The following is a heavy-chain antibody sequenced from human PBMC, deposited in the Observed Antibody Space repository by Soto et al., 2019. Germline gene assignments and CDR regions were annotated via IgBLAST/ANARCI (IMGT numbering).Heavy chain of an antibody. CDR2: IIPIFGST. CDR1: GGTFSNSA. D-gene: IGHD3-3*01. J-gene: IGHJ5*02. CDR3: ARDGDLRSDFWSGPLGGGWFDP. V-gene: IGHV1-69*12. Sequence: QVQLVQSGAEVRKPGSSVKVSCKASGGTFSNSAITWVRQAPGQGLEWVGGIIPIFGSTNYAQKFQGRVPITADESTSTDYMELSSLTSEDTAVYYGARDGDLRSDFWSGPLGGGWFDPWGQRTLVTVSS.